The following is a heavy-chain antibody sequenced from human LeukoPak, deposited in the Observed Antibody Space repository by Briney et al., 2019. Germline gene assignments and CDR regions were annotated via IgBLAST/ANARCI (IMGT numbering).Heavy chain of an antibody. CDR2: IHYSGNT. J-gene: IGHJ6*02. Sequence: SETLSLTCTVSGGSISGDYWSWIRQPPGKGLEYLGYIHYSGNTNYNPSLKSRVTISVDTSKNQFSLRLSSVTAADTGVYYCTRQSEFYYNGMDVWGQGTTVTVSS. CDR1: GGSISGDY. D-gene: IGHD3-10*01. CDR3: TRQSEFYYNGMDV. V-gene: IGHV4-59*08.